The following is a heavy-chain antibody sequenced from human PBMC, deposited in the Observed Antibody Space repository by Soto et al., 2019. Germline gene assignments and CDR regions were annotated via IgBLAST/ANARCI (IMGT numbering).Heavy chain of an antibody. V-gene: IGHV3-49*03. CDR1: EFTFGDYA. CDR3: TSYDTGTYYYLRAA. CDR2: IRSKAYGGTT. Sequence: GGSLRLSCTASEFTFGDYAMSWFRQAPWKGLEWVGFIRSKAYGGTTEYAASVKGRFTISRDDSKSIAYLQMNSLKTEDTAVYWCTSYDTGTYYYLRAAGEKGPRSPSP. D-gene: IGHD3-16*01. J-gene: IGHJ6*03.